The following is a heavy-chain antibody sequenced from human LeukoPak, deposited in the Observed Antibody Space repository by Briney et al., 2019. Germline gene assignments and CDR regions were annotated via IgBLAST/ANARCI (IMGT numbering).Heavy chain of an antibody. CDR1: GGTFSSYA. Sequence: GASVKVSCKASGGTFSSYAISWVRQAPGQGLEWMGRIIPILGIANYAQKFQGRVTITADKSTSTAYMELSSLRSEGTAVYYCARDPGATAVDYWGQGTLVTVSS. D-gene: IGHD1-26*01. CDR3: ARDPGATAVDY. J-gene: IGHJ4*02. V-gene: IGHV1-69*04. CDR2: IIPILGIA.